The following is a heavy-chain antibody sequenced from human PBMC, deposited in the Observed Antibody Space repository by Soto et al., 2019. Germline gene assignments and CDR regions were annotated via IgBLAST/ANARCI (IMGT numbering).Heavy chain of an antibody. CDR3: ARDPGGGMDV. V-gene: IGHV3-30-3*01. Sequence: PGGSLRLSCAASGFTFSSFAMHWVRQAPGKGLEWVAVISYDGSNKYYADSVKGRFTISRDNSKNTLYLQMNSLRAEDTAVYYCARDPGGGMDVWGQGTTVTGSS. CDR1: GFTFSSFA. J-gene: IGHJ6*02. D-gene: IGHD3-10*01. CDR2: ISYDGSNK.